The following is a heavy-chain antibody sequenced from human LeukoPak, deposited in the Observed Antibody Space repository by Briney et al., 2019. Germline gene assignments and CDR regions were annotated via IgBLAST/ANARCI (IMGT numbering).Heavy chain of an antibody. D-gene: IGHD3-22*01. CDR3: AKRDSSGYYLYFDY. CDR2: ISGSGGST. J-gene: IGHJ4*02. V-gene: IGHV3-23*01. CDR1: GFTFSSYA. Sequence: GGSLRLSCAASGFTFSSYAMSWVRQAPGKGLEWVSAISGSGGSTYYADSVKGRFTISRDNSKNTPYLQMNSLRAEDTAVYYCAKRDSSGYYLYFDYWGQGTLVTVSS.